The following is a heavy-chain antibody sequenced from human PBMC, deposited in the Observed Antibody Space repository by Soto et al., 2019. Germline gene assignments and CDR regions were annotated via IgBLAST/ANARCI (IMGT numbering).Heavy chain of an antibody. CDR3: ARDSPGIVTGPRVHDY. J-gene: IGHJ4*02. V-gene: IGHV1-18*01. D-gene: IGHD3-9*01. Sequence: GASVKVSCKASGYRFTSYGISWGRQAPGQGLEWMGWISAYNGNTNYAQKLQGRVTMTTDTSTSTAYMELRSLRSDDTAVYYCARDSPGIVTGPRVHDYWGQGTLVTVSS. CDR2: ISAYNGNT. CDR1: GYRFTSYG.